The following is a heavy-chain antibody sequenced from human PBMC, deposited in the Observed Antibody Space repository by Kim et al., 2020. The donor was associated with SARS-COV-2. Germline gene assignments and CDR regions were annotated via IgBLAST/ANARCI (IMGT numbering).Heavy chain of an antibody. J-gene: IGHJ5*02. CDR2: SRK. V-gene: IGHV3-7*03. D-gene: IGHD6-25*01. Sequence: SRKYYVDSGKDRFTISRDNAKSSLYLQMNSLTDDDTAVYYCLRGGNKFDPWGQGTLVTVSS. CDR3: LRGGNKFDP.